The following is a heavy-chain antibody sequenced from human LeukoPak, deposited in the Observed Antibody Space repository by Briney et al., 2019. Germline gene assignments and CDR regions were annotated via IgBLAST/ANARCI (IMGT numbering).Heavy chain of an antibody. CDR1: GFTVSSYA. Sequence: PGGSLRPSCAASGFTVSSYAMSWGRQAPGKGLEWVSAISGSGGNTYYADSVKGRFTISRDNSKNTLYLQMNSLRAEDTAVYYCAKEGGSYWALSDYWGQGTLVTVSS. J-gene: IGHJ4*02. V-gene: IGHV3-23*01. CDR3: AKEGGSYWALSDY. CDR2: ISGSGGNT. D-gene: IGHD1-26*01.